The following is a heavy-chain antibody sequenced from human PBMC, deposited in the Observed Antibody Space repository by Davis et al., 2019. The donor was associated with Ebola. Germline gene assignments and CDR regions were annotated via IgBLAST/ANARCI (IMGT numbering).Heavy chain of an antibody. Sequence: GESLKISCAASGFTFSSYSMNWVRQAPGKGLEWVSYISSSSSTIYYADSVKGRFTISRDNAKNSLYLQMNSLRAEDTALYYCAKVGIAGEFDYWGQGTLVTVSS. V-gene: IGHV3-48*04. CDR1: GFTFSSYS. CDR3: AKVGIAGEFDY. D-gene: IGHD6-13*01. CDR2: ISSSSSTI. J-gene: IGHJ4*02.